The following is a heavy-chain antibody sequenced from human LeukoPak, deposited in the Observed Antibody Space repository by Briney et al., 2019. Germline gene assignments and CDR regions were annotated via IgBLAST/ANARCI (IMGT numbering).Heavy chain of an antibody. CDR1: GYTFTSYG. V-gene: IGHV1-18*01. J-gene: IGHJ3*02. CDR3: ARDRTRGSSLSREAFDI. Sequence: ASVKVSCKASGYTFTSYGISWVRQAPGQGLEWMGWISAYNGNTNYAQKLQGRVTMTTDTSTSTAYMELRSLRSDDTAVYYCARDRTRGSSLSREAFDIWGQGTMVTVSS. D-gene: IGHD6-6*01. CDR2: ISAYNGNT.